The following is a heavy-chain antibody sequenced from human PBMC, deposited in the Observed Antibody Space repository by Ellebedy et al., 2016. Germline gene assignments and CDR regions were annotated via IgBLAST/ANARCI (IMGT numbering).Heavy chain of an antibody. CDR1: GFTFSSYG. J-gene: IGHJ2*01. V-gene: IGHV3-74*01. D-gene: IGHD2-15*01. CDR3: AREALGSLDRYFDL. Sequence: GESLKISCAASGFTFSSYGMHWVRQAPGKGLVWVSRINSDGGSTTYADSVKGRFTISRDNAKNTLYLQMNSLRAEDTAVYYCAREALGSLDRYFDLWGRGTLVTVSS. CDR2: INSDGGST.